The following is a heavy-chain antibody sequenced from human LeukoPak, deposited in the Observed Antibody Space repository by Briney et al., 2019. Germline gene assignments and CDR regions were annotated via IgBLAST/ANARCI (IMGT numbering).Heavy chain of an antibody. CDR2: IYSGGST. V-gene: IGHV3-66*01. D-gene: IGHD3-22*01. CDR1: GFTFSSNY. CDR3: ARDRLDSSGYYSDY. Sequence: GGSLRLSCAASGFTFSSNYMSWVRQAPGKGLEWVSVIYSGGSTYYADSVKGRFTISRDNSKNTLYLQMNSLRAEDTAVYYCARDRLDSSGYYSDYWGQGTLVTVSS. J-gene: IGHJ4*02.